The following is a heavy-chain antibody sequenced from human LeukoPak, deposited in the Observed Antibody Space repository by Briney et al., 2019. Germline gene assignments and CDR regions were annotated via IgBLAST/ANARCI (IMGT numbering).Heavy chain of an antibody. V-gene: IGHV3-21*01. CDR2: ISSSSSYI. CDR3: ARVKGSLGSNAFDI. J-gene: IGHJ3*02. CDR1: GFTFSSYS. D-gene: IGHD1-26*01. Sequence: GGSLRLSCAASGFTFSSYSMNWVRQAPGKGLEWVSSISSSSSYIYYADSVKGRFTISTDNAKNSLYLQMNSLRAEDTAVYYCARVKGSLGSNAFDIWGQGTMVTVSS.